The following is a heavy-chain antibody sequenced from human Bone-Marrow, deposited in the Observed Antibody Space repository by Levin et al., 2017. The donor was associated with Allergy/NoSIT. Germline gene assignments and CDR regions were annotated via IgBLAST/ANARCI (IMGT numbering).Heavy chain of an antibody. D-gene: IGHD6-25*01. CDR1: GFTFSSYW. J-gene: IGHJ4*02. CDR2: INSDGSST. Sequence: GGSLRLSCAASGFTFSSYWMHWVRQAPGKGLVWVSRINSDGSSTNYADSVKGRFTISRDNAKNTLSLQMNSLRAEDTAVYYCARETWASSSGFDYWGQGTLVTVSS. V-gene: IGHV3-74*01. CDR3: ARETWASSSGFDY.